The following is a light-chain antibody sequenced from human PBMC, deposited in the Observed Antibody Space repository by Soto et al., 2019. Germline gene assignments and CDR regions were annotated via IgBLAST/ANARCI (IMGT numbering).Light chain of an antibody. CDR1: QGIRND. CDR3: LQDYNYPWT. V-gene: IGKV1-6*01. Sequence: AIQMTQSPSSLSASVGDRVTITCRASQGIRNDLGWYQQNPGKAPKLLIYAASSLQSGVPSRFSGSGSGTDFNLTISSLQPEDFATYYCLQDYNYPWTFGQGTKGEIK. J-gene: IGKJ1*01. CDR2: AAS.